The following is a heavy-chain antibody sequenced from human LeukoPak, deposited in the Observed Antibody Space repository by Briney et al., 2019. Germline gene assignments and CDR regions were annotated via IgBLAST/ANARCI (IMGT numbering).Heavy chain of an antibody. CDR1: GYTFTSYG. CDR3: AKSIAARPYYYYYYMDV. CDR2: ISAYNGNT. D-gene: IGHD6-6*01. Sequence: GASVKVSCKASGYTFTSYGISWVRQAPGQGLEWMGWISAYNGNTNYAQKLQGRVTMTTDTSTGTAYMELRSLRSDDTAVYYCAKSIAARPYYYYYYMDVWGKGTTVTVSS. J-gene: IGHJ6*03. V-gene: IGHV1-18*01.